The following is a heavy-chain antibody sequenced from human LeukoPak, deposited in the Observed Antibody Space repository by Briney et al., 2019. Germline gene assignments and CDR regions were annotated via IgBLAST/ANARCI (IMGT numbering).Heavy chain of an antibody. V-gene: IGHV3-23*01. Sequence: GGSLRLSCAASGSTFRNYAMSWVRQAPGKGLEWVSAISGAGGGTYYADSVKGRFTISRDNSRDTLYLQMNSLRAEDTAVYYCAREYYGSGSYGDYWGQGTLVTVSS. CDR3: AREYYGSGSYGDY. J-gene: IGHJ4*02. CDR2: ISGAGGGT. D-gene: IGHD3-10*01. CDR1: GSTFRNYA.